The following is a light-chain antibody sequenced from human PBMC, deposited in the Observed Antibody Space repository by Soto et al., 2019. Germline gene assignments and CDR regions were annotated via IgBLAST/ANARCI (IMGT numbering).Light chain of an antibody. V-gene: IGKV3-15*01. CDR1: QFLSSY. Sequence: EVVLTQSPVTLSLSPGERASLSCRASQFLSSYLAWYQQKPGQAPRLLIYGASTRATGIPARFSGSGSGTEFTLTISSLQSEDFAVYYCQQYNNWPRAFGQGTKVDIK. CDR2: GAS. CDR3: QQYNNWPRA. J-gene: IGKJ1*01.